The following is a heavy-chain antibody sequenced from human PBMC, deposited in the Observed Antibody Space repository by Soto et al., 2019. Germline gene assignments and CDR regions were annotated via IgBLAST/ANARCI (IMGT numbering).Heavy chain of an antibody. J-gene: IGHJ6*02. CDR3: ARDGKGYCSGGSCYNLYYYYGMDV. D-gene: IGHD2-15*01. V-gene: IGHV4-4*07. CDR2: IYTSGST. Sequence: QVQLQESGPGLVKPSETLSLTCTVSGGSISSYYWSWIRQPAGKGLEWIGRIYTSGSTNYNPSLKSRVTMSVDTSKNQCSLKLSSVTAADTAVYYCARDGKGYCSGGSCYNLYYYYGMDVWGQGTTVTVSS. CDR1: GGSISSYY.